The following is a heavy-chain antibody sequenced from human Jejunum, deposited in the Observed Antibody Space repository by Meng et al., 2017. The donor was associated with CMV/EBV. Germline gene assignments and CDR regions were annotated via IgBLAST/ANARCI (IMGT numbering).Heavy chain of an antibody. CDR1: TFHDYA. V-gene: IGHV3-9*01. CDR2: ISWNSVNI. J-gene: IGHJ4*02. D-gene: IGHD5-18*01. Sequence: TFHDYAMHWVRQAPGKGLEWVSGISWNSVNIGYADSVKGRFTISRDNAKNSLYLQMNSLRAEDTAFYFCAKDMDTITIHLWELFDYWGQGTLVTVSS. CDR3: AKDMDTITIHLWELFDY.